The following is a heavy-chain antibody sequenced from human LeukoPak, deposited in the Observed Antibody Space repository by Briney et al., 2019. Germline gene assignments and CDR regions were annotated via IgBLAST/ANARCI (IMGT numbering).Heavy chain of an antibody. Sequence: PSETLSLTCTVSGGSISSGGYYWSWIRQHPGKGLEWIGYIYYSGSTNYNPSLKSRVTISVDTSKNQFSLKLSSVTAADTAVYYCARGLQLWSRFFDYWGQGTLVTVSS. CDR3: ARGLQLWSRFFDY. CDR1: GGSISSGGYY. V-gene: IGHV4-31*03. D-gene: IGHD5-18*01. J-gene: IGHJ4*02. CDR2: IYYSGST.